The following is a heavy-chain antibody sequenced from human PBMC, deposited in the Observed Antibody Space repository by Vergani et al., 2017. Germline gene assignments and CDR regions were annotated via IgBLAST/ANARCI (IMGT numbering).Heavy chain of an antibody. CDR1: GFALNRHA. J-gene: IGHJ4*02. V-gene: IGHV3-30-3*01. D-gene: IGHD2-2*02. CDR3: VRDRGLCAGGRCYTEAWDY. Sequence: QVQLVESGGGVVQPGTSLRLSCVVSGFALNRHAMYWVRQAPGKGLEWVVGISFDGTNEYYPDLVKGRFTISRDIAKNTLYLQVRSLRLEDTGVYHCVRDRGLCAGGRCYTEAWDYWGQGTLVIVSS. CDR2: ISFDGTNE.